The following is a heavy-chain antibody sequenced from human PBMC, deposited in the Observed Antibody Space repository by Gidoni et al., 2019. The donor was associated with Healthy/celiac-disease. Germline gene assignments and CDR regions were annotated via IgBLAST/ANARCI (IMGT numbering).Heavy chain of an antibody. CDR2: MNPNRGNT. Sequence: QVQLVQSGAEVTKPGASVKVSCKASGYTFPSYDIKWGRQATGQGLEWMGWMNPNRGNTVYGQKFQGRGTMTRNTSISTAYMELSSLRSEDTAVYYCARVGEGSVVGPAPYYYYGMDVWGQGTTVTVSS. V-gene: IGHV1-8*01. D-gene: IGHD2-2*01. J-gene: IGHJ6*02. CDR3: ARVGEGSVVGPAPYYYYGMDV. CDR1: GYTFPSYD.